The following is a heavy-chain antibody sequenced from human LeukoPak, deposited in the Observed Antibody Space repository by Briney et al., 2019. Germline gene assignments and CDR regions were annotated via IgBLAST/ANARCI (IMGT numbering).Heavy chain of an antibody. CDR1: GFTFSSYS. Sequence: GGSLRLSCAASGFTFSSYSMNWVRQAPGKGLEWVSSISSSSSYIYYADSVKGRFTISRDNAKNSLYLQMNSLRAEDTAVYYCARDVGVGYSSSWYASGYYYYGMDVWGQGTTVTVSS. CDR2: ISSSSSYI. D-gene: IGHD6-13*01. CDR3: ARDVGVGYSSSWYASGYYYYGMDV. J-gene: IGHJ6*02. V-gene: IGHV3-21*01.